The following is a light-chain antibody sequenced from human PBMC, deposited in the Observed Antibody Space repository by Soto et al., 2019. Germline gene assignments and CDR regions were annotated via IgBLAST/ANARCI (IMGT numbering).Light chain of an antibody. CDR3: FSYAGDSTWV. Sequence: QSALTQSASVSGSPGESITISCTGTRSDIGSYNSIAWYQQHPGKAPRVMIFEVTKRPSGISNRFSGSKSGSTASLTISGLQADDEADYFCFSYAGDSTWVFGGGTKLTVL. J-gene: IGLJ3*02. V-gene: IGLV2-23*02. CDR2: EVT. CDR1: RSDIGSYNS.